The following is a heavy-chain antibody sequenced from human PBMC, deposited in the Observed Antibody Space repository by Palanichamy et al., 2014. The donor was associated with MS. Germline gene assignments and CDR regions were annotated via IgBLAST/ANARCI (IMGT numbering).Heavy chain of an antibody. D-gene: IGHD6-19*01. J-gene: IGHJ4*02. CDR3: ARDSSGWEVMLESEPPTPFFDY. V-gene: IGHV1-18*01. CDR1: GYTFTSYG. CDR2: ISAYNGNT. Sequence: VQLVQSGAEVKKPGASVKVSCKASGYTFTSYGISWVRPAPGQGLEWMGWISAYNGNTNYAQKLQGRVTMTTDTSTSTAYMELRSLRSDDTAVYYCARDSSGWEVMLESEPPTPFFDYWGQGTLVTVSS.